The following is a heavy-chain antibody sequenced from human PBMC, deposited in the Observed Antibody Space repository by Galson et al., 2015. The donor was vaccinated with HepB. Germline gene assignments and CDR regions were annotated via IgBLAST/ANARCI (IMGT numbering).Heavy chain of an antibody. CDR1: GDTFSRYD. J-gene: IGHJ3*02. CDR2: IIPILGKP. Sequence: SVKVSCKGPGDTFSRYDISWVRQAPGQGLEWMGRIIPILGKPTYAQNFQGRVTITADKSSSTAYMELSRLRSDDTAVYYCARGRDGSRYYLNAFDTWGQGTMVIVSA. V-gene: IGHV1-69*04. CDR3: ARGRDGSRYYLNAFDT. D-gene: IGHD3-22*01.